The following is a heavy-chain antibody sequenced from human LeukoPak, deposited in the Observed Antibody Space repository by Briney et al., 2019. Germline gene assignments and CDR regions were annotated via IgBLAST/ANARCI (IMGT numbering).Heavy chain of an antibody. CDR2: ISSSGSTI. CDR1: GFTFSSYE. V-gene: IGHV3-48*03. Sequence: GGSLRLSRAASGFTFSSYEMNWFRQAPGKGLEWVSYISSSGSTIYHADSVKGRFTISRDNAKNSLYLQMNSLRAEDTAVYYCASASCYGCGFDYWGQGTLVTVSS. J-gene: IGHJ4*02. CDR3: ASASCYGCGFDY. D-gene: IGHD2-2*01.